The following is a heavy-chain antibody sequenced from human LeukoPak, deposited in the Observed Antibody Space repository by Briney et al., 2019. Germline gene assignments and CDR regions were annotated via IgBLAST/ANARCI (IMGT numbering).Heavy chain of an antibody. CDR2: ISYDGSNK. J-gene: IGHJ5*02. CDR3: AAGIAVAGPENH. CDR1: GFTFSSYS. V-gene: IGHV3-30*03. D-gene: IGHD6-19*01. Sequence: GGSLRLSCAASGFTFSSYSMNWVRQAPGKGLEWVAVISYDGSNKYYADSVKGRFSISRDNSKNTLYLQMNSLRAEDTAVYYCAAGIAVAGPENHWGQGTLVTVSS.